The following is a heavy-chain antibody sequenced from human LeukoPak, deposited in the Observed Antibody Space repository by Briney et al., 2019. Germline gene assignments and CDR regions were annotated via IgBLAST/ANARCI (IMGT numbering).Heavy chain of an antibody. CDR3: ARSLQTVRGTYDY. D-gene: IGHD3-10*01. Sequence: GESLRLSCAASGFTFSSYEMNWVRQAPGKGLEWVSYISSSGSTIYYADSVKGRFTISRDNAKNSLYLQMNSLRAEDTAVYYCARSLQTVRGTYDYWGQGTLVTVSS. CDR2: ISSSGSTI. V-gene: IGHV3-48*03. CDR1: GFTFSSYE. J-gene: IGHJ4*02.